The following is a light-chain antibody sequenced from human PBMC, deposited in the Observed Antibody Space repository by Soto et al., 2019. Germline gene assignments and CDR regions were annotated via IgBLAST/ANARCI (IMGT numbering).Light chain of an antibody. Sequence: QSVLTQPPSASGSPGQSVTISCTGTSSDVGGYNYVSWYQQHPGKAPKLMIYEDSKRPSGVPDRFSGSKSGNTASLTVSGLQAEDEADYYCSSYAGSNILYVFGTGTKLTVL. J-gene: IGLJ1*01. CDR2: EDS. CDR1: SSDVGGYNY. CDR3: SSYAGSNILYV. V-gene: IGLV2-8*01.